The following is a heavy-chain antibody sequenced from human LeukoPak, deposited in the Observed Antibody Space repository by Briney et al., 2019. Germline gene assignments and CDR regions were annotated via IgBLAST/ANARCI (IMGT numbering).Heavy chain of an antibody. CDR2: IRSSSSYI. CDR1: GFTFSSYS. CDR3: ARVSYDILTGYSYIDY. Sequence: TPGGSLRLSCAASGFTFSSYSMNWVRQAPGKGLEWVSSIRSSSSYIYYADSVKGRFTISRDNAKNSLYLQMNSLRAEDTAVYYCARVSYDILTGYSYIDYWGQGTLVTVSS. D-gene: IGHD3-9*01. J-gene: IGHJ4*02. V-gene: IGHV3-21*01.